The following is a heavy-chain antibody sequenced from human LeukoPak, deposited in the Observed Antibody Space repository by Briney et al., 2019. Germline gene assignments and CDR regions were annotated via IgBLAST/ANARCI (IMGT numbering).Heavy chain of an antibody. CDR1: GFTFDDYA. CDR2: ISWNSGSI. J-gene: IGHJ3*02. D-gene: IGHD3-3*01. Sequence: QPGGSLRLSCAASGFTFDDYAMHWVRQAPGKGLEWVSGISWNSGSIGYADSVKGRFTISRDNAKNSLYLQMNSLRAEDTALYYCAKDMGQGRGLRFLEWSMHAFDIWGQGTMVTVSS. V-gene: IGHV3-9*01. CDR3: AKDMGQGRGLRFLEWSMHAFDI.